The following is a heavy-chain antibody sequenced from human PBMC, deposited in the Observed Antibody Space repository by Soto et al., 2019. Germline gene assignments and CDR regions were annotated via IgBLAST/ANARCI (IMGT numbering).Heavy chain of an antibody. CDR3: ATHPPYGPLDY. Sequence: SETLSLTCTVSGDSISSSGNHWGWIRQPPGKGLEWIGNIYYSENTYYNPSLKSRVTISVDTSKNQFSLRLTSVTVADTAVYYCATHPPYGPLDYWGQGTLVTVSS. D-gene: IGHD4-17*01. J-gene: IGHJ4*02. V-gene: IGHV4-39*01. CDR2: IYYSENT. CDR1: GDSISSSGNH.